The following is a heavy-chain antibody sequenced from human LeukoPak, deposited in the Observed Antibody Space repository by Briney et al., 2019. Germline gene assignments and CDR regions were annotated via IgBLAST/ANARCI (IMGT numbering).Heavy chain of an antibody. CDR1: GYTFTTYG. Sequence: AASVKVSCKASGYTFTTYGIAWVRQVPGQGLEWMGWISTYNDITKYAEKVEDRVTMTTDTSTSTVYMELRSLRSDDTAIYYCARGAFYYGSGSYGGDYFDDWGQGTRVTVSS. D-gene: IGHD3-10*01. CDR2: ISTYNDIT. CDR3: ARGAFYYGSGSYGGDYFDD. V-gene: IGHV1-18*01. J-gene: IGHJ4*02.